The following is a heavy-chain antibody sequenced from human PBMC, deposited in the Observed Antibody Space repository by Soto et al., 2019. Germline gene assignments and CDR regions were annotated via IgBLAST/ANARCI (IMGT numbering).Heavy chain of an antibody. V-gene: IGHV1-2*02. CDR3: ARGLGPLGAGNACPLYGLDI. D-gene: IGHD2-2*02. CDR1: GYTFTGHY. J-gene: IGHJ6*02. Sequence: QVQLVQSGAEVKPPGASVKVSCKASGYTFTGHYMHWGRQGSGQRLEHLGCLKSDNGGTYYAPKFQGRVTFTRDSSTSPAYMELNGLQSDDTAVYFCARGLGPLGAGNACPLYGLDIWGQGTTVVVS. CDR2: LKSDNGGT.